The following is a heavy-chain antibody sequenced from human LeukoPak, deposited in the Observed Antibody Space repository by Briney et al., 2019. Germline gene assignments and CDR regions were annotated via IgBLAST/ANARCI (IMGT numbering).Heavy chain of an antibody. CDR1: GFTFSSYA. CDR3: AKDRRGCSGTRCYYRFDY. J-gene: IGHJ4*02. V-gene: IGHV3-23*01. Sequence: PGGSLRLSCAASGFTFSSYAMSWVRQAPGKGLEWVSAISDSGGSTYYADSVKGRFTISRDNSKNTVYLQMNSLRAEDTAVYYCAKDRRGCSGTRCYYRFDYWGQGTLVTVSS. CDR2: ISDSGGST. D-gene: IGHD2-2*01.